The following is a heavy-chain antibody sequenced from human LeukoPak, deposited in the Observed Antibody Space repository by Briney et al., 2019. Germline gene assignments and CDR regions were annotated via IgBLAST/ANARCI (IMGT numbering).Heavy chain of an antibody. J-gene: IGHJ4*02. CDR1: GDSVSSNSAT. CDR3: ARGTRNAFDY. CDR2: TYYRSKWFN. D-gene: IGHD2-2*01. Sequence: SQTLSLTCAISGDSVSSNSATWNWFRQSPSRGLEWLGRTYYRSKWFNVHAVSVKSRMTLDADTPKNQFSLQLNSMTPEDTAVYYCARGTRNAFDYWGQGILVTVSS. V-gene: IGHV6-1*01.